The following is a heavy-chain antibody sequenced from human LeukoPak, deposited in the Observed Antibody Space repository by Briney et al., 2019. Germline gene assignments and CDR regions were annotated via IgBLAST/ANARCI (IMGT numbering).Heavy chain of an antibody. CDR1: GGTFSSYA. D-gene: IGHD5-24*01. CDR3: ARDGRWLQLRSPYYFDY. Sequence: ASVKVSCKASGGTFSSYAISWVRQAPGQGLEWMGRIIPILGIANYAQKFQGRVTITADKSTGTAYMELSSLRSEDTAVYYCARDGRWLQLRSPYYFDYWGQGTLVTVSS. J-gene: IGHJ4*02. V-gene: IGHV1-69*04. CDR2: IIPILGIA.